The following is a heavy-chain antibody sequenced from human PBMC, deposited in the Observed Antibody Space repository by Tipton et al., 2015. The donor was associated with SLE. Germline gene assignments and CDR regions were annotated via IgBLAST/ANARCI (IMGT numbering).Heavy chain of an antibody. Sequence: TLSLTCAVSGGSISSVGYSWSWIRQPPGKGLEFVGYLYHTGSTYYSPSLQSQVTISVDRSKNQFSLKLSSVTAADTAVYYCARSRDGYNADAFDVWGQGTMVSVSS. CDR3: ARSRDGYNADAFDV. CDR2: LYHTGST. D-gene: IGHD5-24*01. CDR1: GGSISSVGYS. J-gene: IGHJ3*01. V-gene: IGHV4-30-2*01.